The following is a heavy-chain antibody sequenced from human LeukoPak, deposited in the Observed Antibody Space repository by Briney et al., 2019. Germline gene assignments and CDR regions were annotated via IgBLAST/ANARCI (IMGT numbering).Heavy chain of an antibody. J-gene: IGHJ6*03. D-gene: IGHD3-3*01. CDR1: GGSFSGYY. V-gene: IGHV4-34*01. CDR2: INHSGST. CDR3: ARHMYYDFWSGHPFYMDV. Sequence: SETLSLTCAVYGGSFSGYYWSWIRQPPGKGLEWIGEINHSGSTNYNPSLKSRVTISVDTSRNQFSLKLSSVTAADTAVYYCARHMYYDFWSGHPFYMDVWGKGTTVTVSS.